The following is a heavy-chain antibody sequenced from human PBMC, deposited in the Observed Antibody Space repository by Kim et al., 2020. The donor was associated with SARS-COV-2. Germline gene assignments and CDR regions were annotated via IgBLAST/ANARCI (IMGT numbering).Heavy chain of an antibody. D-gene: IGHD6-6*01. CDR3: ARIGGSSTPLSAFDI. J-gene: IGHJ3*02. V-gene: IGHV4-59*01. Sequence: PSLKSRVTISLDTPKNQFSLKLTSVTAADTALYYCARIGGSSTPLSAFDIWGQGTMVIVSS.